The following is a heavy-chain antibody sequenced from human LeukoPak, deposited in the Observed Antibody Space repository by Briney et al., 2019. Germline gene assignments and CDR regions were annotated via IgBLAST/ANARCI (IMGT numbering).Heavy chain of an antibody. CDR2: IYYSGST. CDR1: GGSISSSSYY. CDR3: ARVEAGSSGGRNYYYYYYYMDV. D-gene: IGHD6-25*01. J-gene: IGHJ6*03. Sequence: SETLSLTCTVSGGSISSSSYYWGWIRQPPGKGLEWIGSIYYSGSTYYNPSLKSRVTISVDTSKNQFSLKLSSVTAADTAVYYCARVEAGSSGGRNYYYYYYYMDVWGKGTTVTVSS. V-gene: IGHV4-39*07.